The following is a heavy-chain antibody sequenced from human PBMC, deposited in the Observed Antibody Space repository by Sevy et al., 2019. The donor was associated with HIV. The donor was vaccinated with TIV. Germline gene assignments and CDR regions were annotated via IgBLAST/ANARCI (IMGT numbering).Heavy chain of an antibody. D-gene: IGHD6-19*01. V-gene: IGHV3-48*02. CDR3: ARGRSGSSGWYVLGDLISAFDY. Sequence: GGSLRLSCAASGFTFSSYSMNWVRQAPGKGLEWVSYISNSSSTIYYADSVKGRFTISRDNAKNSVYLQMNSLRDEDRAVDYYARGRSGSSGWYVLGDLISAFDYWGQGTLVTVSS. J-gene: IGHJ4*02. CDR2: ISNSSSTI. CDR1: GFTFSSYS.